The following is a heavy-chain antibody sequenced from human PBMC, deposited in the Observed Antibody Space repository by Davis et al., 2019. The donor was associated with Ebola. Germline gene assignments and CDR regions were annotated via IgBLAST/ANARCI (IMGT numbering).Heavy chain of an antibody. V-gene: IGHV3-23*01. D-gene: IGHD3-16*01. CDR2: ISSGGGAP. CDR3: AKVEGGV. Sequence: GESLKISCAASGFTFSTYAMGWVRQAPGKGLEWVSDISSGGGAPYYADSVKGRFTTFRDNPKNTLYLQMNSLRAEDTAVYYCAKVEGGVWGKGTTVTVSS. CDR1: GFTFSTYA. J-gene: IGHJ6*04.